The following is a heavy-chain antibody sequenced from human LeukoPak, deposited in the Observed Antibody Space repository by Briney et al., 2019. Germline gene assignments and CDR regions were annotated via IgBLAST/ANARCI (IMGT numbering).Heavy chain of an antibody. J-gene: IGHJ4*02. V-gene: IGHV3-7*01. Sequence: GGSLRLSCAASGFSFSSYWMSWVRQAPGKGPEWLANINQDGSEENYVDSAKGRFTISRDGAKNSLYLQVNSLRAEDTAVYYCAIAVGWELGYWGQGTLVTVSS. D-gene: IGHD1-26*01. CDR3: AIAVGWELGY. CDR2: INQDGSEE. CDR1: GFSFSSYW.